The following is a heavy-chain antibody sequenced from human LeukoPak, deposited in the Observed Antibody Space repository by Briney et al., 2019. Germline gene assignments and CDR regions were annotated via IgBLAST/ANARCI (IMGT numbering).Heavy chain of an antibody. CDR3: AKGGPTMVRGVPVYYYYMDV. D-gene: IGHD3-10*01. CDR1: GFTFSSYA. J-gene: IGHJ6*03. V-gene: IGHV3-43*02. Sequence: GGSLRLFCVVSGFTFSSYAMHWVRQAPGKGLEWVSLISGDGGSTYYADSVNGRFTISRHNSNNSLYLQMNSLRTEDTALYYCAKGGPTMVRGVPVYYYYMDVWGKGTTVTVSS. CDR2: ISGDGGST.